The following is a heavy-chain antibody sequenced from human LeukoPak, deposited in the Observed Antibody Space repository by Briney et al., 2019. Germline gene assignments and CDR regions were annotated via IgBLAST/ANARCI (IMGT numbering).Heavy chain of an antibody. CDR2: ISWNSGSI. V-gene: IGHV3-9*01. CDR1: GFTFDDYA. Sequence: GGSPRLSCAASGFTFDDYAMHWVRQAPGKGLEWVSGISWNSGSIGYADSVKGRFTISRDNSKNSLYLQMNSLRTEDTALYYCATEIVGASGGFDYWGQGTLVTVSS. CDR3: ATEIVGASGGFDY. J-gene: IGHJ4*02. D-gene: IGHD1-26*01.